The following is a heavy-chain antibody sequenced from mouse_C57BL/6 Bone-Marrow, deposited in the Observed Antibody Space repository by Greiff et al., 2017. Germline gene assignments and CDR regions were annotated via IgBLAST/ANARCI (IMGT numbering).Heavy chain of an antibody. D-gene: IGHD2-1*01. CDR1: GYTFTTYP. V-gene: IGHV1-47*01. Sequence: VKVVESGAELVKPGASVKMSCKASGYTFTTYPIEWMKQNHGKSLEWIGNFHPYNDATKYNEKFKGKATLTVEKSSSTVYLELSRLTSDDSAVYYCARGGNYGGYYFDYWGQGTTLTVSS. CDR2: FHPYNDAT. J-gene: IGHJ2*01. CDR3: ARGGNYGGYYFDY.